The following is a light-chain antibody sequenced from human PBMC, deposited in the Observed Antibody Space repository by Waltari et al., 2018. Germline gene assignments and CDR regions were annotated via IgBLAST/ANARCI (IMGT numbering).Light chain of an antibody. CDR3: QHYVSLPAT. CDR2: GAS. Sequence: EIVLTQSPGTLSLSPGERATLSCRASQSVTRSLAWYQQKPGQAPRLLIYGASSRATGIPDRFSGGGSGTDFSLTISRLEPEDFAMYYCQHYVSLPATFGQGTKAEIK. J-gene: IGKJ1*01. CDR1: QSVTRS. V-gene: IGKV3-20*01.